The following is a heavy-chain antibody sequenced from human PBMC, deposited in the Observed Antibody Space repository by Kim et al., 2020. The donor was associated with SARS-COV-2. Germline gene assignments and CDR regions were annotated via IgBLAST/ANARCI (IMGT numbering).Heavy chain of an antibody. J-gene: IGHJ4*02. Sequence: SETLSLTCAVSGGSISSSNWWSWVRQPPGKGLEWIGEIYHSGSTNYNPSLKSRVTISVDKSKNQFSLKLSSVTAADTAVYYCVRVTVGSSGSYLGDYWGQGTLVTVSS. CDR2: IYHSGST. D-gene: IGHD3-22*01. CDR1: GGSISSSNW. CDR3: VRVTVGSSGSYLGDY. V-gene: IGHV4-4*02.